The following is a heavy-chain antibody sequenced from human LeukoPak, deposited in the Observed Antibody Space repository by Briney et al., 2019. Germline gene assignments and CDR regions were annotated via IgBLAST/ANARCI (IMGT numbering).Heavy chain of an antibody. Sequence: GGSLRLSCAASGFTFSSYEMNWVRQAPREGLEWVSYISSSGSTIYYADSVKGRFTISRDNAKNSLYLQMNSLRAEDTAVYYCVRSFGSSCYWGQGTLVTVSS. V-gene: IGHV3-48*03. J-gene: IGHJ4*02. CDR1: GFTFSSYE. CDR2: ISSSGSTI. D-gene: IGHD3-10*01. CDR3: VRSFGSSCY.